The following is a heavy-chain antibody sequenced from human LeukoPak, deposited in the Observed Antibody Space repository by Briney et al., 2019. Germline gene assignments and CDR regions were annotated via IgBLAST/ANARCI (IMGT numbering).Heavy chain of an antibody. V-gene: IGHV3-21*01. CDR2: ITSSSSYI. CDR3: ARGHLRYCSSTSCYTGIDY. Sequence: GGSLRLSCAASGFTFSSYNMNWVRQAPGKGLEWVSSITSSSSYIYYADSLKGRFTISRDNAKNSLYLQMNSLRAEDTAVYYCARGHLRYCSSTSCYTGIDYWGQGTLVTVSS. D-gene: IGHD2-2*02. CDR1: GFTFSSYN. J-gene: IGHJ4*02.